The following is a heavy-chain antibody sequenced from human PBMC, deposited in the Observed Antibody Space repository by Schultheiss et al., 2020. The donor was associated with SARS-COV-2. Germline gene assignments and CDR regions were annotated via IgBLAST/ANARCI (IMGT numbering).Heavy chain of an antibody. V-gene: IGHV3-7*01. D-gene: IGHD2-2*01. CDR1: GFIFSNAW. Sequence: GGSLRLSCAASGFIFSNAWMGWVRQAPGKGLEWVANIKQDGSEKYYVDSVKGRLTVSRDNAKNALYLEMSSLRGEDTAVYYCARYAAAMMYMDVWDKGTTVTVSS. J-gene: IGHJ6*03. CDR2: IKQDGSEK. CDR3: ARYAAAMMYMDV.